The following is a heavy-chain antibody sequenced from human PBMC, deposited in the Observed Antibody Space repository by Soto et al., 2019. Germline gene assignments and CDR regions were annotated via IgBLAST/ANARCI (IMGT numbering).Heavy chain of an antibody. CDR2: ISGSGGST. V-gene: IGHV3-23*01. CDR3: AKDTSLQQQPRRSYYYYMDV. Sequence: GGSLRLSCAASGFTFSSYAMSWVRQAPGKGLEWVSAISGSGGSTYYADSVKGRFTISRDNSKNTLYLQMNSLRAEDTAVYYCAKDTSLQQQPRRSYYYYMDVWGKGTTVTVSS. D-gene: IGHD6-13*01. CDR1: GFTFSSYA. J-gene: IGHJ6*03.